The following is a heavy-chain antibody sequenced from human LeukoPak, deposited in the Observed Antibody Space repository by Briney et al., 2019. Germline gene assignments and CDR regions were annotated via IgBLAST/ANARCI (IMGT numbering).Heavy chain of an antibody. CDR3: ARVGNYYDSSGYYYSLRSKQH. Sequence: AGGSLRLSCAASGFTFSSYSMNWVRQAPGKGLEWVSYISSSSSTIYYADSVKGRFTVSRDNAKNSLYLQMNSLRAEDTAVYYCARVGNYYDSSGYYYSLRSKQHWGQGTLVTVSS. CDR1: GFTFSSYS. V-gene: IGHV3-48*01. D-gene: IGHD3-22*01. CDR2: ISSSSSTI. J-gene: IGHJ1*01.